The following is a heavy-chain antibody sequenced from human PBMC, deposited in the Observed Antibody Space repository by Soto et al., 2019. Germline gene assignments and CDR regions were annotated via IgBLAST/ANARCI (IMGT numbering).Heavy chain of an antibody. CDR3: GRGAYYYGSGSYPIDY. V-gene: IGHV3-11*06. CDR2: ISTTSTYT. CDR1: GFTFSDYY. J-gene: IGHJ4*02. D-gene: IGHD3-10*01. Sequence: PGGSLRLSCAVSGFTFSDYYMHWIRQAPRKGLEWVSYISTTSTYTNYADSVKGRFSISRDNAKNSLYLQMNSLRVEDTAVYYCGRGAYYYGSGSYPIDYWGQGALVTVSS.